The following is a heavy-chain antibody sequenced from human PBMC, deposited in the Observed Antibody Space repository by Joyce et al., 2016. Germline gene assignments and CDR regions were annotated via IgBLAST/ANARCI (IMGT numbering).Heavy chain of an antibody. CDR2: INHRGRT. D-gene: IGHD3-3*01. CDR1: GGSISSYY. J-gene: IGHJ4*02. CDR3: ARGNDYDYWSGYEAHYFDY. V-gene: IGHV4-59*01. Sequence: QVQLQESGPGLVKPSETLSLSCTVSGGSISSYYWSWFRPPPGKGLEWIGYINHRGRTNYNPSLKSRVTISVDTSKNEFSLKMTSVTAADTAVYYCARGNDYDYWSGYEAHYFDYWGQGTLVTVSS.